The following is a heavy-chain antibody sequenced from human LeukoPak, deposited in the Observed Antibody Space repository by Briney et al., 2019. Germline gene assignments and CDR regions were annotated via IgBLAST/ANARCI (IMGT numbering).Heavy chain of an antibody. D-gene: IGHD2-2*01. CDR2: IRSKTDGGTT. V-gene: IGHV3-15*01. J-gene: IGHJ5*01. CDR1: GFTFSNAW. Sequence: GGSLRLSCAASGFTFSNAWMSWVCQAPGKGLEWVGRIRSKTDGGTTDYAAPVKGRFTISRDDSRNTLYLQMSSLKTEDTAVYYCTKSLDCSRTSCDSWGQGTLVTVSS. CDR3: TKSLDCSRTSCDS.